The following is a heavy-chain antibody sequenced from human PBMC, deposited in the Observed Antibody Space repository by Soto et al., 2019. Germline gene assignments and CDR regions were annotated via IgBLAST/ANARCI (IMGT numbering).Heavy chain of an antibody. CDR2: ISSSSSTI. V-gene: IGHV3-48*01. D-gene: IGHD6-13*01. J-gene: IGHJ5*02. CDR1: GFTFSSYS. Sequence: EVQLVESGGGLVQPGGSLRLSCAASGFTFSSYSMNWVRQAPGKGLAWVSYISSSSSTIYYADSVKGRFTISRDNAKNSRYLQMKRLRAEDTAVYYCARHTELIAEIGWFDTWGQGTLVTVSS. CDR3: ARHTELIAEIGWFDT.